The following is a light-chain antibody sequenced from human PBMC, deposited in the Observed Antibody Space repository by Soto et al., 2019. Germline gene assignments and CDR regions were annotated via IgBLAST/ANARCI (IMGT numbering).Light chain of an antibody. CDR2: DAS. V-gene: IGKV3-20*01. Sequence: EIVLTQSPGTLSLSPGEGATLSCRASQTVGKNYLAWYKQKPGQAPRLLIYDASSRATGIPDRFSGSGSATDFTLTISRLEPEDFEVYYCQQYAYEPLTFGGGTKVEIK. CDR1: QTVGKNY. J-gene: IGKJ4*01. CDR3: QQYAYEPLT.